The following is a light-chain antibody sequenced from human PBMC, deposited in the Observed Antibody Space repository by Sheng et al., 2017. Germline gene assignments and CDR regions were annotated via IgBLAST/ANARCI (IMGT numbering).Light chain of an antibody. J-gene: IGKJ4*01. V-gene: IGKV1-39*01. CDR2: DAS. Sequence: DIQMTQSPPSLSASVGDRVTITCQASQDIRNYLNWYQHKPGEAPKLLIHDASYLQTGVPSRFSGSGSETDYTLTISGLQPEDVATYYCQQSYSSPPLSFGGGTKVQIK. CDR3: QQSYSSPPLS. CDR1: QDIRNY.